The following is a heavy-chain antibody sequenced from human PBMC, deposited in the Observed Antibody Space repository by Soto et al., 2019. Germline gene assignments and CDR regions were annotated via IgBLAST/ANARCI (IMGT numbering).Heavy chain of an antibody. Sequence: SEPLSLTCPVSGGSISSGAYYWSWIRQPRGKGLEWIGYIYYSRSTYYNPSLKSRVTISVDTTKNQLSLKLSSVTAADTTVYYWAVTPNGVFNGMDPWGQGTLVT. CDR2: IYYSRST. V-gene: IGHV4-30-4*02. CDR1: GGSISSGAYY. D-gene: IGHD4-4*01. J-gene: IGHJ5*02. CDR3: AVTPNGVFNGMDP.